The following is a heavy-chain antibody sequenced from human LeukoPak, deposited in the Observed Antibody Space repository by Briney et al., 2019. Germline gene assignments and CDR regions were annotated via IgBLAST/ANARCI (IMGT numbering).Heavy chain of an antibody. D-gene: IGHD5-24*01. CDR3: ARDQSFEMDAFDV. CDR2: VSHNGST. CDR1: GGSFMNHF. Sequence: SETLSLTCAVYGGSFMNHFWTWIRQAPGKGLEWIGEVSHNGSTVYNPSLESRITISVDTSKKQFSLRVNSVTVADAAVYYCARDQSFEMDAFDVWGQGTMVTVSS. J-gene: IGHJ3*01. V-gene: IGHV4-34*01.